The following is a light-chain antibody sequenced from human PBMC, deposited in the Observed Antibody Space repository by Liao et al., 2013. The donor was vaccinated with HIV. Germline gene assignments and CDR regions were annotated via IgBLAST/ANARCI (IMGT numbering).Light chain of an antibody. V-gene: IGLV3-25*03. J-gene: IGLJ2*01. CDR1: LSRDKY. CDR3: QSSDISNSYVV. CDR2: KDS. Sequence: SYELTQPPSVSVSPGQTATHPPARGELSRDKYVCWYQQKPGQAPVLVISKDSERPSGIPERFSGSSSGTTVTLTISGVQAEDEADYYCQSSDISNSYVVFGAGTKLTVL.